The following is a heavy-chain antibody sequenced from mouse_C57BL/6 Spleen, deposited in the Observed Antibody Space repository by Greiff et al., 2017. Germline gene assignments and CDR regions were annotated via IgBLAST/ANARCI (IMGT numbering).Heavy chain of an antibody. D-gene: IGHD1-1*01. CDR1: GYTFTSYG. J-gene: IGHJ1*03. CDR3: ARCSSYDWYFDV. V-gene: IGHV1-81*01. Sequence: VKLVESGAELARPGASVKLSCKASGYTFTSYGISWVKQRTGQGLEWIGEIYPRSGNTYYNEKFKGKATLTADKSSSTAYMELRSLTSEDSAVYFCARCSSYDWYFDVWGTGTTVTVSS. CDR2: IYPRSGNT.